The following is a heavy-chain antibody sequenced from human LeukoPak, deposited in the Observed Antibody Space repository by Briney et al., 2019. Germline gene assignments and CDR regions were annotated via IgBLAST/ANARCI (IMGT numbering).Heavy chain of an antibody. CDR3: ARHRVLDYGDYWFDP. Sequence: PSETLSLTCTVSGGSISNYYWSWIRQPPGKGLEWIGYIYYSGSTNYNPSLKSRVTISVDTSKNQFSLKLSSVTAADTAVYYCARHRVLDYGDYWFDPWGQGTLVTVSS. D-gene: IGHD4-17*01. J-gene: IGHJ5*02. V-gene: IGHV4-59*08. CDR2: IYYSGST. CDR1: GGSISNYY.